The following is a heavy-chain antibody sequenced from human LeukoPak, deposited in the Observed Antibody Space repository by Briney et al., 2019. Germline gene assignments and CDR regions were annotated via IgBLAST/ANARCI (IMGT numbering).Heavy chain of an antibody. V-gene: IGHV3-48*04. CDR3: TSSRHLYYFHF. Sequence: QSVGTLRLSCAASGFTFSSYSMNWVRQAPGVGLEWISYISSSSNPTYNAGSVKGRFTISRDSAKTSLYLQMNSLRAEDTAVYYRTSSRHLYYFHFWGQGTQVTVSS. CDR1: GFTFSSYS. CDR2: ISSSSNPT. J-gene: IGHJ4*02.